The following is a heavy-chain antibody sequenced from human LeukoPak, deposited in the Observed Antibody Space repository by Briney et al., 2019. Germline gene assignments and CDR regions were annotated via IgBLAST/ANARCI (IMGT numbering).Heavy chain of an antibody. Sequence: GGSLRLSCAASGFTFSDHSMIWVRQAPGKGLEWVANIKQDGSEKNYVDSVKGRFTISRDNAKNSLYLQMNSLRAEDTAVYHCARDTNWYPIDYWGQGTLVTVSS. CDR1: GFTFSDHS. CDR2: IKQDGSEK. V-gene: IGHV3-7*03. J-gene: IGHJ4*02. CDR3: ARDTNWYPIDY. D-gene: IGHD1-1*01.